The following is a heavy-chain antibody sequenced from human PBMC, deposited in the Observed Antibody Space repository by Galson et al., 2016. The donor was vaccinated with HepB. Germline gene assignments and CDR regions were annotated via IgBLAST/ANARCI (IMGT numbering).Heavy chain of an antibody. Sequence: SLRLSCAASGFTFDSYALHWVRQAPGKGLEWVSLISFNGGTTDYADSVKGRFTISKDNANRSLYLQMNSLRPEDTAVYYCAKDRGISYHLFGLDVWGRGTTVTVS. D-gene: IGHD2-21*01. CDR1: GFTFDSYA. J-gene: IGHJ6*02. V-gene: IGHV3-9*01. CDR2: ISFNGGTT. CDR3: AKDRGISYHLFGLDV.